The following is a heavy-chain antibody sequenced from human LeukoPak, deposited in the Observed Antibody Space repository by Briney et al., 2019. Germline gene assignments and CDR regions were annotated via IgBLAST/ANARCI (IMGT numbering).Heavy chain of an antibody. V-gene: IGHV3-33*01. CDR3: ARGQQLEGTAFDY. Sequence: PGGSLRLSCAASGFTFSSYAIHWVRQAPGKGLEWVAVIWYDAINKYYADSVKGRFTISRDNSKNTVYLQMNTLRDEDTAVYYCARGQQLEGTAFDYWGQGTLVTVPS. CDR1: GFTFSSYA. J-gene: IGHJ4*02. CDR2: IWYDAINK. D-gene: IGHD6-13*01.